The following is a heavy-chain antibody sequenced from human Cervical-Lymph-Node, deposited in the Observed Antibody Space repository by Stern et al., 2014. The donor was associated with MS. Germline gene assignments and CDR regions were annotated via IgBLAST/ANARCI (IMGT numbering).Heavy chain of an antibody. Sequence: EVQLEESGGDLIQPGRSLRLSCKASGFKFDDYAMHWVRQAPGKGLEWVAGINWNGDRAAYADSVQGRFTIYRDNAKKSLFLEMNSLRSDDTARYYCAKAGGDGWIWYIDLWGRGTLVTVSS. J-gene: IGHJ2*01. D-gene: IGHD3-10*01. V-gene: IGHV3-9*01. CDR1: GFKFDDYA. CDR3: AKAGGDGWIWYIDL. CDR2: INWNGDRA.